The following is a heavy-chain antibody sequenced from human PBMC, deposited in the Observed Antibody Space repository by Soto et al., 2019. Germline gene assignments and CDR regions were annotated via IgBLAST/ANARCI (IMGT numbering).Heavy chain of an antibody. J-gene: IGHJ3*01. D-gene: IGHD2-2*03. CDR2: IKQDGGET. CDR3: ARHGFHRDALDR. CDR1: GFSFTNHW. V-gene: IGHV3-7*03. Sequence: EMQLEESGGGLVQPGGSRRLSCEASGFSFTNHWMSWVRQAPGKGLEWLANIKQDGGETYYLESVKGRFSISRDNAKDSVYLQMSGLRAEETAVYYCARHGFHRDALDRWGQGTLVTVSS.